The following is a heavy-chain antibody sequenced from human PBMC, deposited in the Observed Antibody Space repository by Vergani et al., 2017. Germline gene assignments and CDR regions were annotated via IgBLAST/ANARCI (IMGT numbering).Heavy chain of an antibody. D-gene: IGHD2-2*01. CDR3: AKERDLSVVPATPAEGYFDY. CDR1: GFTFSNYG. V-gene: IGHV3-30*18. Sequence: QVQLVESGGGVVQPGRSLRLSCAASGFTFSNYGMHWVRPAPGKGLEWVTVISYDGSNKYYADSVKGRSTISRDNSKNTLYLQMNSRRAEDTAVYYCAKERDLSVVPATPAEGYFDYWGQGTLVTVSS. CDR2: ISYDGSNK. J-gene: IGHJ4*02.